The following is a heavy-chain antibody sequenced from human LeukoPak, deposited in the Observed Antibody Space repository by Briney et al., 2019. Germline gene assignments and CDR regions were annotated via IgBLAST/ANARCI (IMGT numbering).Heavy chain of an antibody. J-gene: IGHJ4*02. V-gene: IGHV4-39*01. CDR3: ARLNGDFTFDY. D-gene: IGHD4-17*01. CDR1: GGSISSTSYY. Sequence: SETLSLTCTVSGGSISSTSYYWGWIRQPPGKGLEWIGSIHYSGSTYYNSSLRNRVTISVDTSNNQFSLNLRSVTAADTAVYYCARLNGDFTFDYWGQGTLVTVSS. CDR2: IHYSGST.